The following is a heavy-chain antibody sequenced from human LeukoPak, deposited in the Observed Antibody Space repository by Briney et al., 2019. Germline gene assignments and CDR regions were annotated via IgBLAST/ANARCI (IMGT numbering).Heavy chain of an antibody. CDR3: AKDSFRITMIVVVIPPLQH. Sequence: GGSLRLSCAVSGFAFGSEAMSWVRQSPARGLEWVASISPGGGTTYYADYVKGRFTISRDNSNNSLFVQMNSLRVEDTAVYFCAKDSFRITMIVVVIPPLQHWGQGTLVTVSS. V-gene: IGHV3-23*01. J-gene: IGHJ1*01. D-gene: IGHD3-22*01. CDR1: GFAFGSEA. CDR2: ISPGGGTT.